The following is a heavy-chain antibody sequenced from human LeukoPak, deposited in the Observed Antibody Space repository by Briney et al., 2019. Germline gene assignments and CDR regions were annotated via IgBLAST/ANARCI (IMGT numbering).Heavy chain of an antibody. J-gene: IGHJ4*02. V-gene: IGHV1-8*03. CDR1: GYTFTSYD. D-gene: IGHD2-15*01. CDR3: AREVVAADKGGFDY. CDR2: MNPNSGNT. Sequence: ASVKVSCKASGYTFTSYDINWVRQATGQGLEWMGWMNPNSGNTGYAQKFQGRVTITRNTSISTAYMELSSLRSEDTAVYYCAREVVAADKGGFDYWGQGTLVTVSS.